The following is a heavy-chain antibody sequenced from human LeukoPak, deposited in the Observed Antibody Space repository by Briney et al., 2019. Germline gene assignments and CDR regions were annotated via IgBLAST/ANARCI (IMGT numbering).Heavy chain of an antibody. CDR2: ISSSSSTI. V-gene: IGHV3-48*02. J-gene: IGHJ6*02. Sequence: GGSLRLSCAASGFTFSSYSMNWVRQAPGKGLESVSYISSSSSTIYYADSVKGRFTISRDNAKNSLYLQMNSLRDEDTAVYYCARISGSSAYYYYYGMDVWGQGTTVTVSS. D-gene: IGHD1-26*01. CDR1: GFTFSSYS. CDR3: ARISGSSAYYYYYGMDV.